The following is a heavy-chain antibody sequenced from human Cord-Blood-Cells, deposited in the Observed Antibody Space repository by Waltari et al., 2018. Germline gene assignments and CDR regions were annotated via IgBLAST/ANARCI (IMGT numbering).Heavy chain of an antibody. CDR3: ARHSYSADAFDI. D-gene: IGHD2-21*01. V-gene: IGHV5-51*01. CDR1: GYSFTSYW. J-gene: IGHJ3*02. CDR2: IYPGDSDT. Sequence: DVQLVPSGAEVNKPGESLKISCKGSGYSFTSYWICRVRQMPGKGREWMGIIYPGDSDTRYSPSCQGQVTISADKSISTSYLQWSSLKASDTAMYYCARHSYSADAFDIWGQGTMVTVSS.